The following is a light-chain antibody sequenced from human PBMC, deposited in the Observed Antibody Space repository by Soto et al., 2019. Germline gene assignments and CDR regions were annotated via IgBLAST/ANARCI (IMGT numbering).Light chain of an antibody. CDR1: QNVTSSY. Sequence: EIVVTQSPDNLSLSPGERATLSCRASQNVTSSYLAWHQKKPGQAPRLLIYGASRRATGVPDRFSGSGSGTDFTLTISRLEPEDFAVYYCQRITFGQGTRLEIK. J-gene: IGKJ5*01. CDR2: GAS. V-gene: IGKV3-20*01. CDR3: QRIT.